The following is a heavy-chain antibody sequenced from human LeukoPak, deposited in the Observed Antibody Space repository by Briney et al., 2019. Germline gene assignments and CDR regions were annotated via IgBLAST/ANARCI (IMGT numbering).Heavy chain of an antibody. CDR3: ARARYPGIAVAGTQDY. V-gene: IGHV3-30*04. CDR1: GFTFSSYA. D-gene: IGHD6-19*01. Sequence: GRSLRLSCAASGFTFSSYAMHWVRQAPGKGLEWVAVISYDGSNKYYADSVKGRFTISRGNSKNTLYLQMNSLRAEDTAVYYCARARYPGIAVAGTQDYWGQGTLVTVSS. J-gene: IGHJ4*02. CDR2: ISYDGSNK.